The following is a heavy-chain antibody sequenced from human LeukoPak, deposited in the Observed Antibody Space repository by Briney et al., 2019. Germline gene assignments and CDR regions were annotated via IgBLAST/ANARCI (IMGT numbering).Heavy chain of an antibody. CDR2: IFHSGNT. CDR3: ARENTYVYFDY. CDR1: SYSISSGYY. Sequence: PSETLSLTCTVSSYSISSGYYWGWIRQPPGKGLEWIGSIFHSGNTYYNPSLKSRVTISVDTSKNHFSLKLSSVTAADTAVYYCARENTYVYFDYWGQGTLVTVSS. V-gene: IGHV4-38-2*02. J-gene: IGHJ4*02. D-gene: IGHD1/OR15-1a*01.